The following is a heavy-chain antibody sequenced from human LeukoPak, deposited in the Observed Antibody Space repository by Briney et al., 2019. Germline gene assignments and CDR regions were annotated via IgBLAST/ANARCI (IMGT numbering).Heavy chain of an antibody. CDR3: VKDLTGTWSFDY. CDR2: IKQDGGQI. V-gene: IGHV3-7*01. J-gene: IGHJ4*02. D-gene: IGHD3-9*01. Sequence: GGSLRLSCAASEFTFSSYWMSWVRQAPGKGLEWVANIKQDGGQIYYLESVKGRFTISRDDSKNALCLQLTSLRLEDTALYYCVKDLTGTWSFDYWGQGTLVTVSS. CDR1: EFTFSSYW.